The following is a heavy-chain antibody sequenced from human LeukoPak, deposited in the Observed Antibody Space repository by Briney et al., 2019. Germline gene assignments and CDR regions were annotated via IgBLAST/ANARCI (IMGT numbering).Heavy chain of an antibody. Sequence: SETLSLTCTVSGGSISSYYWSRIRQPPGKGLEWIGYIYTSGSTNYNPSLKSRVTISVDTSKNQFSLKLSSVTAADTAVYYCARQGVAARNTYYYYYMDVWGKGTTVTVSS. CDR2: IYTSGST. D-gene: IGHD6-6*01. CDR1: GGSISSYY. V-gene: IGHV4-4*09. CDR3: ARQGVAARNTYYYYYMDV. J-gene: IGHJ6*03.